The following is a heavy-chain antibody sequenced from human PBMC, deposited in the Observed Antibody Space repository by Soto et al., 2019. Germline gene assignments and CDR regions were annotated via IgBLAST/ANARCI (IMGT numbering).Heavy chain of an antibody. D-gene: IGHD3-10*01. Sequence: HGESLKISSKGSGYSFTSYWIGWVRQMPVKGLEWMGIIYPGDSHTRYSPSFQGQVTISAHKSISTAYLQWSSLKASDTAMYYCARTMVTTRYYCYGMDVWGQGTTVTVSS. CDR1: GYSFTSYW. V-gene: IGHV5-51*01. CDR2: IYPGDSHT. J-gene: IGHJ6*02. CDR3: ARTMVTTRYYCYGMDV.